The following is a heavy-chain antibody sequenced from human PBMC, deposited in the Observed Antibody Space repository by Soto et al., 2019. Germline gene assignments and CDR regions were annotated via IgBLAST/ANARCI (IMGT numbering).Heavy chain of an antibody. CDR1: GGSISSSSYY. CDR3: ARHSCSGGSCYSAYYFDY. D-gene: IGHD2-15*01. CDR2: IYYCGST. V-gene: IGHV4-39*01. Sequence: QLQLQESGPGLGKPSETLSLTCTVSGGSISSSSYYWGWIRQPPGKGLEWIGSIYYCGSTYYNPSLKSRVPISVDTSKNQFSLKLSSVTAADTAVYYCARHSCSGGSCYSAYYFDYWGQGTLVTVSS. J-gene: IGHJ4*02.